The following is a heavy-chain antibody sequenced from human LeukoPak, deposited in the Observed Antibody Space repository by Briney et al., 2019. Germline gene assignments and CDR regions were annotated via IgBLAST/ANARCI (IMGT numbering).Heavy chain of an antibody. CDR2: IWYDGSNK. J-gene: IGHJ4*02. D-gene: IGHD3-10*01. V-gene: IGHV3-33*01. Sequence: PGGSLRLSCAASGFTFSSYGMHWVRRAPGKGLEWVAVIWYDGSNKYYADSVKGRFTISRDNSKNTLYLQMNSLRAEDTAVYYCARELKHYYGSGSYPLGYWGQGTLVTVS. CDR1: GFTFSSYG. CDR3: ARELKHYYGSGSYPLGY.